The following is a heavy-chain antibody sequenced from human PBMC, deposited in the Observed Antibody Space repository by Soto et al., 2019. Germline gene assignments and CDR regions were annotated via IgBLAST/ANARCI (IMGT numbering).Heavy chain of an antibody. J-gene: IGHJ4*02. CDR1: GFTFSSYG. CDR2: ISYDGSNK. V-gene: IGHV3-30*18. Sequence: QVQLVESGGGVVQPGRSLRLSCAASGFTFSSYGMHWVRQAPGKGLEWVAVISYDGSNKYYADSVKGRFTISRDNSKNTLYLQMNSLRAEDTAVYYCAKDVGIAVAGLLDYWGQGTLVTVSS. D-gene: IGHD6-19*01. CDR3: AKDVGIAVAGLLDY.